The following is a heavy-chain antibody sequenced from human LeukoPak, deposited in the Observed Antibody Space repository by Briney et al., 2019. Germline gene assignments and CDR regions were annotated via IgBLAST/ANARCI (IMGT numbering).Heavy chain of an antibody. Sequence: PSETLSLTCTVSGYSISTGYYWGWIRQPPGKGLEWIGNIYYTGNTYYNSSLKSRVTISVDTSKNQFSLKLSSVTAADTAVYYCARSARSVYYDFWSGYYPFDYWGQGTLVTVSS. CDR1: GYSISTGYY. CDR2: IYYTGNT. J-gene: IGHJ4*02. CDR3: ARSARSVYYDFWSGYYPFDY. D-gene: IGHD3-3*01. V-gene: IGHV4-38-2*02.